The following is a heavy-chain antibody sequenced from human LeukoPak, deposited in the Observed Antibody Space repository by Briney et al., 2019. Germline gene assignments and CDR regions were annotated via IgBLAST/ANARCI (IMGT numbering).Heavy chain of an antibody. CDR1: GGSISSGGYY. V-gene: IGHV4-31*03. Sequence: SQTLSLTFTVSGGSISSGGYYWSWIRQHPGKGLEWIGYIYYSGSTYYNPSLKSRVTISVDTSKNQFSLKLSSVTAADTAVYYCARAAPPYYDILTGYYPYNWFDPWGQGTLVTVSS. CDR2: IYYSGST. J-gene: IGHJ5*02. CDR3: ARAAPPYYDILTGYYPYNWFDP. D-gene: IGHD3-9*01.